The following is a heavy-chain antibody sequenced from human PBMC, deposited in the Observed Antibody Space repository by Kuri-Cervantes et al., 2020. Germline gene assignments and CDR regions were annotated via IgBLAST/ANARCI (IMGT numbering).Heavy chain of an antibody. CDR2: VNSDAYAT. Sequence: GGSLRLSCAASGFTFSRSWMHWVRQAPGKGLAWVSRVNSDAYATDYADFVRGRFTVSRDNAKNTLYLQMNSLRVDDTAVYFCALSARYSSTWYYYYYMDVWGKGTTVTVSS. CDR1: GFTFSRSW. D-gene: IGHD6-13*01. J-gene: IGHJ6*03. CDR3: ALSARYSSTWYYYYYMDV. V-gene: IGHV3-74*01.